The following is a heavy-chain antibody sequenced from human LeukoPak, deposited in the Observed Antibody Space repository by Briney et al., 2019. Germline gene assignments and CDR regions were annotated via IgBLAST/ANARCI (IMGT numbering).Heavy chain of an antibody. CDR1: GFTFSSYW. CDR3: AKDLNRGLPDY. J-gene: IGHJ4*02. CDR2: VSYDGSK. D-gene: IGHD2-21*01. V-gene: IGHV3-30*18. Sequence: GSLRLSCAASGFTFSSYWMSWVRQAPGKGLEWVAVVSYDGSKYYADSVKGRFTISRDNSKNTLYLQMSSLRAEDTAVYYCAKDLNRGLPDYWGQGTLVTVSS.